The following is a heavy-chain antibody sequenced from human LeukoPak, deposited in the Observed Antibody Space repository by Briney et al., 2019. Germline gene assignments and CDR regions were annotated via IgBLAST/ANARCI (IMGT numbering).Heavy chain of an antibody. J-gene: IGHJ4*02. CDR1: GFTFSSYS. CDR2: ISSSSSYI. V-gene: IGHV3-21*01. Sequence: GGSLRLSCAASGFTFSSYSVNWVRQAPGKGLEWVSSISSSSSYIYYADSVKGRFTISRDNAKNSLYLQMNSLRAEDTAVYYCARIPSWDTAMAAGDYWGQGTLVTVSS. CDR3: ARIPSWDTAMAAGDY. D-gene: IGHD5-18*01.